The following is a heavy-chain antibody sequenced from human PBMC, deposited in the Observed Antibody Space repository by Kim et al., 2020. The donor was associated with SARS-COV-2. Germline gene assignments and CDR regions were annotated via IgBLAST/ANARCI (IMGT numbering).Heavy chain of an antibody. D-gene: IGHD3-10*01. Sequence: DSVKGRFTISRDNSKNTLYLQMNSLRAEDTAVYYCAKDHGVRGVNPLFDYWGQGTLVTVSS. CDR3: AKDHGVRGVNPLFDY. V-gene: IGHV3-23*01. J-gene: IGHJ4*02.